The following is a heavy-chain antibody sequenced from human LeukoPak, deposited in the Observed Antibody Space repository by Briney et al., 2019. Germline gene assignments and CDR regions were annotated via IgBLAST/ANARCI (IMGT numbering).Heavy chain of an antibody. CDR2: ISGSGGST. CDR3: AKSLVPYCSSTSCSVPGAFDI. Sequence: GGSLRLSCAASGFTFSSYAMSWVRQAPGKGLEWVSAISGSGGSTYYADSVNGRLTISRANFTNTLYLQMNSLRAEDTAVYYCAKSLVPYCSSTSCSVPGAFDIWGQGTMVTVSS. J-gene: IGHJ3*02. D-gene: IGHD2-2*01. V-gene: IGHV3-23*01. CDR1: GFTFSSYA.